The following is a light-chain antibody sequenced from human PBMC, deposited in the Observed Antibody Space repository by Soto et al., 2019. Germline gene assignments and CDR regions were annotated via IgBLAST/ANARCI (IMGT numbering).Light chain of an antibody. CDR1: GSNIGSNY. J-gene: IGLJ2*01. Sequence: QSVLTQPPSASGTPGQRVTISCSGSGSNIGSNYVYWYQQLPGTAPQLLIYRNNQRPSGVPDRFSGSKSGTSASLAISGLRSEDEADYYCAAWDDSLSGRVFGGGTKLTVL. CDR3: AAWDDSLSGRV. CDR2: RNN. V-gene: IGLV1-47*01.